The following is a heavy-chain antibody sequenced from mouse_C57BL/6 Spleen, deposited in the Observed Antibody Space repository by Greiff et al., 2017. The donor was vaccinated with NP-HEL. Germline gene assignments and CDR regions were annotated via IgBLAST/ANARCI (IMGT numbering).Heavy chain of an antibody. CDR1: GYTFTGYW. CDR3: ERYGYDGGNVVGNY. CDR2: ILPGSGST. D-gene: IGHD2-2*01. J-gene: IGHJ2*01. Sequence: VQLQQSGAELMKPGASVKLSCKATGYTFTGYWIEWVKQRPGHGLEWIGEILPGSGSTNYNEKFKGKATFTADTSSNTAYLQLSSLTTEDSAIYSGERYGYDGGNVVGNYGGQGTTLTVSS. V-gene: IGHV1-9*01.